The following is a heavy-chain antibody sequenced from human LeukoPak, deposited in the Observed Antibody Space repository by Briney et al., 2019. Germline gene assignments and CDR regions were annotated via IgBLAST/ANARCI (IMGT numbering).Heavy chain of an antibody. D-gene: IGHD6-19*01. V-gene: IGHV3-23*01. J-gene: IGHJ4*02. Sequence: GSLRLSCAASGFTFSSFEMSWVRQAPGKGLGWVSAISGSGGSAYYADSVKGRFTISRDNSRNSLSLQMNSLRAEDTALYYCAKTGYSSGWYRIWDYWGQGTLVTVSS. CDR2: ISGSGGSA. CDR1: GFTFSSFE. CDR3: AKTGYSSGWYRIWDY.